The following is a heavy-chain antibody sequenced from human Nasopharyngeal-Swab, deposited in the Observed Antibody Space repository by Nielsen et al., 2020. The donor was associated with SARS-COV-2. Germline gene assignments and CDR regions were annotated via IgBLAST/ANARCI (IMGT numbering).Heavy chain of an antibody. D-gene: IGHD5-18*01. J-gene: IGHJ6*03. CDR2: ISGSGGST. V-gene: IGHV3-23*01. CDR3: AKRSGYSYGPDYYYYHMDV. CDR1: GFTFSSYA. Sequence: GGSLRLSCAASGFTFSSYAMSWVCQAPGKGLEWVSAISGSGGSTYYADSVKGRFTISRDNSKNTLYLQMNSLRAEDTAVYYCAKRSGYSYGPDYYYYHMDVWGKGTTVTVSS.